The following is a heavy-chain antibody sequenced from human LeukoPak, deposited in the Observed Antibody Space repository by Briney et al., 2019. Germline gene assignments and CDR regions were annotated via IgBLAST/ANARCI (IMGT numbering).Heavy chain of an antibody. CDR3: AKTIRFNWFDP. CDR1: GFTFNSYT. J-gene: IGHJ5*02. CDR2: ISGSGAGT. V-gene: IGHV3-23*01. Sequence: GGSLRLSCAASGFTFNSYTMSWVRQAPGKGLEWVSAISGSGAGTYYADSVKGRFTIPRDNSKNTLYLQMNSLRAEDTAVYYCAKTIRFNWFDPWGQGTLVTVSS. D-gene: IGHD3-9*01.